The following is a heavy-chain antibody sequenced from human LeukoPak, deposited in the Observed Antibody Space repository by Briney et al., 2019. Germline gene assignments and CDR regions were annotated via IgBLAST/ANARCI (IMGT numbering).Heavy chain of an antibody. CDR1: GFTFSSFG. V-gene: IGHV3-30*02. CDR3: AREERFLQWPYYNGMDV. D-gene: IGHD3-3*01. J-gene: IGHJ6*02. CDR2: IWYDGGDK. Sequence: GGSLRLSCAASGFTFSSFGMHWVRQAPGKGLEWVAIIWYDGGDKYYADSVKGRFSLSRDNSKNTLSLQMSSLRTEDTAVYYCAREERFLQWPYYNGMDVWGQGTTVTVSS.